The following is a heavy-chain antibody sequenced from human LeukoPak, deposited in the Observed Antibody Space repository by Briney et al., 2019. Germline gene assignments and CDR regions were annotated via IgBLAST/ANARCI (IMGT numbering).Heavy chain of an antibody. J-gene: IGHJ4*02. D-gene: IGHD6-13*01. Sequence: GGSLRLSCAASGFTLSSYGMSWVRQAPGKGLEWVSVISGSGGTTYYADSVKGRFTISRDNSKNTLYLQMNSLRAEDTAVYYCAKWGSSWYAFFDYWGQGTLVTVSS. CDR3: AKWGSSWYAFFDY. CDR2: ISGSGGTT. V-gene: IGHV3-23*01. CDR1: GFTLSSYG.